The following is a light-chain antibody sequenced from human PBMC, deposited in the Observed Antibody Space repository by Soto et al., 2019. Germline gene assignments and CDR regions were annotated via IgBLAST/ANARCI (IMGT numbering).Light chain of an antibody. CDR2: EVS. CDR3: SSYTTSRTLV. CDR1: SSDVGAYNY. V-gene: IGLV2-14*01. J-gene: IGLJ2*01. Sequence: QSALTQPASVSGSPGQSITISCTGTSSDVGAYNYVSWYQQHPGKAPKLRIYEVSNRPSGVSNRFSGSKSGNTASLTISGLQAEDEADYHCSSYTTSRTLVFGGGTKLTVL.